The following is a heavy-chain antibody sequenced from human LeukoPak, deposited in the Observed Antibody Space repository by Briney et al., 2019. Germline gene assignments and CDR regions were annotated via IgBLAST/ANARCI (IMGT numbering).Heavy chain of an antibody. J-gene: IGHJ5*02. V-gene: IGHV3-21*01. CDR3: AREVTDT. CDR1: GFTFSSYS. Sequence: SGGSLRLSCAASGFTFSSYSMNWVRQAPGKGLEWVSSIRSSSSYISYADSVKGRFTISRDNTKNSLYLQMNSLRAEDTAVYYCAREVTDTWGQGTLVTVSS. CDR2: IRSSSSYI. D-gene: IGHD2-21*02.